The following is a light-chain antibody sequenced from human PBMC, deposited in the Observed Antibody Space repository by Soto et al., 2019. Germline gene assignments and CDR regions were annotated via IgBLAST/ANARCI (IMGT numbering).Light chain of an antibody. V-gene: IGKV1-17*03. CDR2: SVS. J-gene: IGKJ4*01. CDR3: LQHYTYPPT. CDR1: QAIGDH. Sequence: DIQMTQSPSALSASVGDTVTVTCRASQAIGDHLAWFQQQPGKVPQRLIYSVSTLHTGAPPRFSGSGSETDFTLTITNLQPEDFASYFCLQHYTYPPTFGGGT.